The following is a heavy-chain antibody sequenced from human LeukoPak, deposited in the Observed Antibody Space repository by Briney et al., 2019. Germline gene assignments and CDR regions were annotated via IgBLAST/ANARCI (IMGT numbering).Heavy chain of an antibody. Sequence: PSETLSLTCTVSGGSISGSSYYWSWIRQPPGKGLEWIGYIYYSGSTNYNPSLKSRVTISVDTSKNQFSLKLSSVTAADTAVYYCAREGTGYCSSTSYSYFDYWGQGTLVTVSS. CDR1: GGSISGSSYY. D-gene: IGHD2-2*01. CDR2: IYYSGST. V-gene: IGHV4-61*01. J-gene: IGHJ4*02. CDR3: AREGTGYCSSTSYSYFDY.